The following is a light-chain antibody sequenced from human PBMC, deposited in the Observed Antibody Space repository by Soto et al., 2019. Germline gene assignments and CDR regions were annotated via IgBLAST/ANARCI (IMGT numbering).Light chain of an antibody. Sequence: EIVLQPSPATLSFSPVYVAHLSFIALQSVSSYLAWYQQKPGQAPRILIYDASNRATGIPAMFSGSGSGTDFTLTIRSLEPEDFAVYYCQQRSNWPPQITCGNGQRLALK. CDR1: QSVSSY. J-gene: IGKJ5*01. V-gene: IGKV3-11*01. CDR3: QQRSNWPPQIT. CDR2: DAS.